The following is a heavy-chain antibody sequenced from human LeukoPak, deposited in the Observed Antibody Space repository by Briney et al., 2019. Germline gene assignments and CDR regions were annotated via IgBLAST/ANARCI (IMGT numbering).Heavy chain of an antibody. CDR1: GFTFSSYN. CDR2: IGSSSTNI. D-gene: IGHD5-24*01. J-gene: IGHJ3*02. CDR3: ARGRDGDAFDI. Sequence: PGGPLRLSCAASGFTFSSYNMNWVRQAPGKGLEWVSSIGSSSTNIYYADSVKGRVTVSRDNAKNSLYLQMNSLRAEDTALYYCARGRDGDAFDIWGQGTMVTVSS. V-gene: IGHV3-21*01.